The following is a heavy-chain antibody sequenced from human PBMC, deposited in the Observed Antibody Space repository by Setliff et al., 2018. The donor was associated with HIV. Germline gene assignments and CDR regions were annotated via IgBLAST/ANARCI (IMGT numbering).Heavy chain of an antibody. CDR3: ARGGGGARRVIGS. V-gene: IGHV3-7*03. CDR1: GFTFTSFW. J-gene: IGHJ4*02. CDR2: INEDGTEK. D-gene: IGHD6-6*01. Sequence: PGESLRLSCAASGFTFTSFWMSWVRQAPGKGLEWVANINEDGTEKYCVDSVRGRSTISRDNANNSLYLQMSSLRAEDTAVYYCARGGGGARRVIGSWGQGALVTVSS.